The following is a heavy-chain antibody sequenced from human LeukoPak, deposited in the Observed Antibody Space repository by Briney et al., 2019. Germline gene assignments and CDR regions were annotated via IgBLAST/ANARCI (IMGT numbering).Heavy chain of an antibody. Sequence: GRSLRLSCAASGFAFSDYGMHWVRQAPGKGLEWVALISYDGGNKFYADSVRDRFTISRDNSKNTLFLQMNSLRIEDTAVYYCAKVFEVRGARRPKDYWGQGTLVIVSS. D-gene: IGHD3-10*01. J-gene: IGHJ4*02. CDR3: AKVFEVRGARRPKDY. CDR1: GFAFSDYG. V-gene: IGHV3-30*18. CDR2: ISYDGGNK.